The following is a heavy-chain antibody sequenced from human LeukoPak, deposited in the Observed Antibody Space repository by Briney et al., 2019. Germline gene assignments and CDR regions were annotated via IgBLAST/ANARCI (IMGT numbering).Heavy chain of an antibody. Sequence: PGGSLRLSCAASGFTFEDYGMSWVRQAPGKGLEWVSGINWNGGSTGYADSVKGRFIISRDNAKNSLYLQMNSLRAEDTAVYYCARVHGAYPFDYWGQGTLVTVSS. CDR2: INWNGGST. D-gene: IGHD4/OR15-4a*01. J-gene: IGHJ4*02. CDR3: ARVHGAYPFDY. V-gene: IGHV3-20*04. CDR1: GFTFEDYG.